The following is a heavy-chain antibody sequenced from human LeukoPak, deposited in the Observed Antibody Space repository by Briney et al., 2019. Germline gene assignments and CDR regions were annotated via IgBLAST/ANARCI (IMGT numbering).Heavy chain of an antibody. CDR2: ISTNGGST. CDR3: ARGGGRNTAMVWALDY. D-gene: IGHD5-18*01. J-gene: IGHJ4*02. Sequence: PGGSLRLSCAASGFTFSSYAMHWVRQAPGKGLEYVSGISTNGGSTYYADSVKGRFTISRDNSKNTLFLQMGSLRDEDMAVYYCARGGGRNTAMVWALDYWGQGTLVTVSS. V-gene: IGHV3-64*02. CDR1: GFTFSSYA.